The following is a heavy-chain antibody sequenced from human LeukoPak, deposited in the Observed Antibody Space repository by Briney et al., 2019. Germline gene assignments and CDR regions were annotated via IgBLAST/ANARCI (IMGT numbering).Heavy chain of an antibody. CDR3: AKGGDNFDH. J-gene: IGHJ4*02. Sequence: DSVKGRFTISRDNSKNTLYLQMNSLRAEDTAVYYCAKGGDNFDHWGQGTLVTVSS. D-gene: IGHD3-16*01. V-gene: IGHV3-30*02.